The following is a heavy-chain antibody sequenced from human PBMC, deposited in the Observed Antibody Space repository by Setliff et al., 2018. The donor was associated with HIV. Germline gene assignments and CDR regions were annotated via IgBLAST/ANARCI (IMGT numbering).Heavy chain of an antibody. CDR2: ISRSSSYI. Sequence: GGSLRLSCAASGFTFSSYSINWVRQAPGKGLEWVSSISRSSSYIFYADSVKGRFTISRDNAKNSLYLQMNSLRAEDTAVYYCARGGYYGSGSPFDYWGQGTLVTVSS. CDR3: ARGGYYGSGSPFDY. V-gene: IGHV3-21*01. CDR1: GFTFSSYS. J-gene: IGHJ4*02. D-gene: IGHD3-10*01.